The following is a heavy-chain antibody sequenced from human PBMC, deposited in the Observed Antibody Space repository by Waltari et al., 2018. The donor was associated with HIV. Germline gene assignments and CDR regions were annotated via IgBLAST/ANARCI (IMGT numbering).Heavy chain of an antibody. CDR2: INPSGGST. CDR3: ATPVGSGSYYGY. D-gene: IGHD3-10*01. Sequence: QVQLVQSGAEVKKPGASVKVSCKASGYTFTSYYMHWVRQAPGQGLEWMGIINPSGGSTSYAQKFQGRVTMTRDTSTITVYMELSSLRSEDTAVYYCATPVGSGSYYGYWGQGTLVTVSS. CDR1: GYTFTSYY. J-gene: IGHJ4*02. V-gene: IGHV1-46*03.